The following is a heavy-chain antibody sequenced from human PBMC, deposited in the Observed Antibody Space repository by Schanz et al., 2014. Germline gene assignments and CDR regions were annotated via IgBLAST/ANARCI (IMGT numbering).Heavy chain of an antibody. J-gene: IGHJ5*02. Sequence: QVQLVQSGAEVKKPGASVRVSCKVSGYAFTTYGISWVRQAPGQGPEFMGWISTFRNEDTNSAQRFQGRLTMTTDTATSTAYKELRNLRSDDTAVYYCARDRRRYCSTASCLHDNWFDPWGQGTLVTVSS. D-gene: IGHD2-2*01. CDR3: ARDRRRYCSTASCLHDNWFDP. V-gene: IGHV1-18*01. CDR1: GYAFTTYG. CDR2: ISTFRNEDT.